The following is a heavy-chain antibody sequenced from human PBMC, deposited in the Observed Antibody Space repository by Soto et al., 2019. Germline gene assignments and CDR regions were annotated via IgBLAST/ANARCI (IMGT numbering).Heavy chain of an antibody. CDR3: ARGVTSTGWFDP. CDR2: IYSSGNT. J-gene: IGHJ5*02. V-gene: IGHV4-31*03. CDR1: GGSTDSGSYF. D-gene: IGHD3-10*01. Sequence: TLSLTCTVSGGSTDSGSYFWSWIRQHPQKGLEWIGYIYSSGNTYYNPFFRSRVSISPDTSRNQFSLKLHSVTAADTAVYYCARGVTSTGWFDPWCQGFLVTVSS.